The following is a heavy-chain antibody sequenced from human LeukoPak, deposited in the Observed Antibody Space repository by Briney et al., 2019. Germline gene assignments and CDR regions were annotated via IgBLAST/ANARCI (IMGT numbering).Heavy chain of an antibody. D-gene: IGHD2-15*01. V-gene: IGHV3-43D*03. J-gene: IGHJ4*02. Sequence: PGGSLRLSCAASGFSFDDHAMHWVRQAPGKGLEWVSLINWDGSLIYYGGSVRGRFTISRDNAKSSVYLQMNSLRAEDTGVYYCARDKYCSDGNCDGGSKFDYWGQGTLVTVSS. CDR2: INWDGSLI. CDR3: ARDKYCSDGNCDGGSKFDY. CDR1: GFSFDDHA.